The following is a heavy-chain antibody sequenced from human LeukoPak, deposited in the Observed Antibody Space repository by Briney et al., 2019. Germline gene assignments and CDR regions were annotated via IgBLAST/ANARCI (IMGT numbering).Heavy chain of an antibody. V-gene: IGHV3-23*01. CDR1: GFTFSISA. CDR2: LSGSGAST. Sequence: GGSLRLSCAASGFTFSISAMSWVRQAPGKGLEWVSVLSGSGASTYYTDSVKGRFTISRDNSKNTLFLQMNSLRAEDTAIYYCAKAEGIAMPGRDYWGQGTLVTVSS. CDR3: AKAEGIAMPGRDY. D-gene: IGHD6-19*01. J-gene: IGHJ4*02.